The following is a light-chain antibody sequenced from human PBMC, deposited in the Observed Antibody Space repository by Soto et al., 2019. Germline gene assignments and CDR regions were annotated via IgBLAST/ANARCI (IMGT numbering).Light chain of an antibody. CDR1: QSLTNKY. J-gene: IGKJ1*01. Sequence: EIMLTQSPGTLSSSAVDIVCLXKRTSQSLTNKYLAWYRQKPGQAPRLLIYGASSRATGIPDRFSGSGSGTEFTLTISSLQPDDFATYYCQQYNPYTWTFGHGTKVDIK. V-gene: IGKV3-20*01. CDR2: GAS. CDR3: QQYNPYTWT.